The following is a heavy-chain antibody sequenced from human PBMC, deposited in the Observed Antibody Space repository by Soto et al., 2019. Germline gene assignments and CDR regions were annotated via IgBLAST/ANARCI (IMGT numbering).Heavy chain of an antibody. CDR1: GFTFSSYA. CDR2: ISGSGGST. CDR3: AKGHCGGDCHFDY. Sequence: XGSLRLSCAASGFTFSSYAMSWVRQAPGKGLEWVSAISGSGGSTYYADSVKGRFTISRDNSKNTLYLQMNSLRAEDTAVYYCAKGHCGGDCHFDYWGQGPLVTVSS. J-gene: IGHJ4*02. D-gene: IGHD2-21*02. V-gene: IGHV3-23*01.